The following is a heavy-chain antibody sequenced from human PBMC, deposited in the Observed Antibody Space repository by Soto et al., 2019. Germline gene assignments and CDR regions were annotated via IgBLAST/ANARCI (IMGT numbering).Heavy chain of an antibody. Sequence: EVQLLESGGGLVQPGGSLRLSCAASGFTFSNYAMSWVRQAPGKGLEWVSTLSGSGGSTYCADSVKGRFTISRDNSNNTLYLQMNRLRAEDTAVYYCAKDPVAVATPWFDPWGQGTLVTVSS. CDR1: GFTFSNYA. D-gene: IGHD2-15*01. CDR3: AKDPVAVATPWFDP. CDR2: LSGSGGST. V-gene: IGHV3-23*01. J-gene: IGHJ5*02.